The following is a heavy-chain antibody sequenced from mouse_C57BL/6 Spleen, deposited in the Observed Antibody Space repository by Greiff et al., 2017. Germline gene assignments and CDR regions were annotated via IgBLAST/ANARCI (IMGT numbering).Heavy chain of an antibody. J-gene: IGHJ2*01. CDR2: IYPGDGDT. D-gene: IGHD1-1*01. V-gene: IGHV1-82*01. CDR3: AHQSYYYDGPYYFDY. CDR1: GYAFSSSW. Sequence: QVQLQQSGPELVKPGASVKISCKASGYAFSSSWMNWVKQRPGKGLEWIGRIYPGDGDTNYNGKFKGKATLTADKSSSTTYLQLSSLTSEDSAVYFCAHQSYYYDGPYYFDYWGQGTTLTVSS.